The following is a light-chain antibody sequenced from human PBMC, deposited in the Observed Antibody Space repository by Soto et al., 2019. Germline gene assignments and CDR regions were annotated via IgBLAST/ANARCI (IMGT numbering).Light chain of an antibody. CDR2: GAS. CDR1: QSVSISY. CDR3: QQYGSSPKT. J-gene: IGKJ1*01. V-gene: IGKV3-20*01. Sequence: EIVLTQSPGTLSLSPGERATLSCRASQSVSISYLGWYQQKPGQAPRLLIYGASSRATGIPDRFSGSGSGTDFTLTISRLEPEDFAVYYCQQYGSSPKTFGQGTKVEIK.